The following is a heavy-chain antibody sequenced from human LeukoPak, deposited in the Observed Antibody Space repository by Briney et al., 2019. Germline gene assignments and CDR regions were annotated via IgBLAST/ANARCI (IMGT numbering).Heavy chain of an antibody. V-gene: IGHV3-48*01. CDR1: GFTFSSYS. CDR3: AREDRGYTTFDY. J-gene: IGHJ4*02. D-gene: IGHD5-18*01. Sequence: GGSLRLSCAASGFTFSSYSMNWVRQAPGKGLEWVSCINSSSSTIYYADSVKGRFTISRDNAKNSLYLQMNSLRAEDTAVYYCAREDRGYTTFDYWGQGTLVTVSS. CDR2: INSSSSTI.